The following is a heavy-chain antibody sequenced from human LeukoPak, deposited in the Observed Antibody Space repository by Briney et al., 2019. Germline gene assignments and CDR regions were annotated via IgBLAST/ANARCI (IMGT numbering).Heavy chain of an antibody. J-gene: IGHJ4*02. CDR1: GFTFSSYA. D-gene: IGHD3-22*01. V-gene: IGHV3-23*01. CDR2: ISGSGGST. Sequence: GGSLRLSCATSGFTFSSYAMSWVRQAPGKGLEWVSAISGSGGSTYYADSVKGRFTISRDNSKNTLYLQMNSLRAEDTAVYYCANADLYYYDSSGLDYWGQGTLVTVSS. CDR3: ANADLYYYDSSGLDY.